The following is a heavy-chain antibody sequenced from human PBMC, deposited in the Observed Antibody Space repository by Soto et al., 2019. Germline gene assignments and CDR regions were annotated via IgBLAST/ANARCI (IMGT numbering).Heavy chain of an antibody. Sequence: QVQLVESGGGVVQPGRSLRLSCAASGFSFSSYGMHWVRQAPGKGLEWVAIISYDGSNKYYADSVKGRFTISRDNSKNTLYLQMDSLRAEDTAVYYCAKEAYYRSGSFSRTDYWGQGTLVTVSS. CDR1: GFSFSSYG. J-gene: IGHJ4*02. CDR2: ISYDGSNK. V-gene: IGHV3-30*18. CDR3: AKEAYYRSGSFSRTDY. D-gene: IGHD3-10*01.